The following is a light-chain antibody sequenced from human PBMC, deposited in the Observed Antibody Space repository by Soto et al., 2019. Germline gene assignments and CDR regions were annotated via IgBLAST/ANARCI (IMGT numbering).Light chain of an antibody. V-gene: IGLV2-14*03. CDR1: SSDVGGYKY. J-gene: IGLJ1*01. Sequence: SVLTQPASVSGSPGQSITISCTGTSSDVGGYKYVSWHQQHPGKAPKLIIYEVSNRPSGISNRFSGSKSGSTASLTISGLQPEDEADYYCSSYTSTSTLYVFGTGTKV. CDR3: SSYTSTSTLYV. CDR2: EVS.